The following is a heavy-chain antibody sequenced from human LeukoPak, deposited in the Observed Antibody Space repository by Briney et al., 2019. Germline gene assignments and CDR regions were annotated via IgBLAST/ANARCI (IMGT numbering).Heavy chain of an antibody. V-gene: IGHV3-23*01. CDR3: AKDSLGSSSKNWFDP. Sequence: GGSLRLSCAASGFTFSSYAMSWVRQAPGRGLEWASSTAGSGISKDYADSVKGRFTISKDKSKNTLYLQMDNLRAEDTGVYYCAKDSLGSSSKNWFDPWGQGTLVTVSS. J-gene: IGHJ5*02. D-gene: IGHD6-13*01. CDR1: GFTFSSYA. CDR2: TAGSGISK.